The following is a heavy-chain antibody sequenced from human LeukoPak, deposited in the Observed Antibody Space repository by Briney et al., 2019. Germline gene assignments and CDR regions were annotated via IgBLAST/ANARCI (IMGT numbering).Heavy chain of an antibody. J-gene: IGHJ4*02. CDR3: ARVVESSGWSADY. D-gene: IGHD6-19*01. CDR1: GYTFTSYA. V-gene: IGHV1-3*01. Sequence: ASVKVSCKASGYTFTSYAMHWVRQAPGQRLEWMGWINAGNGNTKYSQKFQGRVTITRDTSASTAYMELGSLRSEDTAVYYCARVVESSGWSADYWGQGTLVTVSS. CDR2: INAGNGNT.